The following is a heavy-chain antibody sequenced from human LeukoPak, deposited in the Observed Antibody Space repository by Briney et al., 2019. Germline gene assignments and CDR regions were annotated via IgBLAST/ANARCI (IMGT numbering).Heavy chain of an antibody. CDR3: ARADRLHGGPYLIGP. V-gene: IGHV1-2*02. Sequence: ASVKVSCKTSGYTFTYYVISWVRQAPGQGLEWMGWINPNSGGTSSAQKFQGRVTMTRDTSITTVYMEVSWLTSDDTAIYYCARADRLHGGPYLIGPWGQGTLVTVSS. J-gene: IGHJ5*02. CDR1: GYTFTYYV. CDR2: INPNSGGT. D-gene: IGHD2-21*01.